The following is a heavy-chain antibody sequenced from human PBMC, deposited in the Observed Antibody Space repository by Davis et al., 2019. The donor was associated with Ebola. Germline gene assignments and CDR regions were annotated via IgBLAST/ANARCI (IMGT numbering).Heavy chain of an antibody. CDR1: GYTFTNYG. V-gene: IGHV1-18*04. CDR2: INPHNGNT. J-gene: IGHJ4*02. D-gene: IGHD6-19*01. Sequence: AASVKVSCKASGYTFTNYGITWVRQAPGQGLEWMGWINPHNGNTNYAQNVQGRVTMTTDTSTSTAYMEVGSLKSDDTAVYYCASSERSGWPDFDYWGQGTLVTVSS. CDR3: ASSERSGWPDFDY.